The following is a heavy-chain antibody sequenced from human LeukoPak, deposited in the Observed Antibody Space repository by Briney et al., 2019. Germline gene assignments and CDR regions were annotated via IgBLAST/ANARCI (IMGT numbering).Heavy chain of an antibody. CDR3: ARELDIVVVVAATPAGAFDI. D-gene: IGHD2-15*01. V-gene: IGHV3-48*03. Sequence: GGALRLSCAASGFTFSSYEMNGVRRAPGKGLEGVSYISSSGSTIYYADSVKGRFTISRDDAKNSLYLQMNSLRAEDTAVYYCARELDIVVVVAATPAGAFDIWGQGTMVTVSS. J-gene: IGHJ3*02. CDR1: GFTFSSYE. CDR2: ISSSGSTI.